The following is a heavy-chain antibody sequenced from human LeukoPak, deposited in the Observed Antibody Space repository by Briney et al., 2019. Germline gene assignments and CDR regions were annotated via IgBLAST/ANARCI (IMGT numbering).Heavy chain of an antibody. D-gene: IGHD4-11*01. CDR2: ISSNGGST. CDR1: GFTFSSYA. CDR3: ARGSGYSNYFDY. V-gene: IGHV3-64*01. J-gene: IGHJ4*02. Sequence: GGSLRLSCAASGFTFSSYAMHWVRQAPGKGLEYVSAISSNGGSTYYANSAKGRFTISRDNSKNTLYLQMGSLRAEDMAVYYCARGSGYSNYFDYWGQGTLVTVSS.